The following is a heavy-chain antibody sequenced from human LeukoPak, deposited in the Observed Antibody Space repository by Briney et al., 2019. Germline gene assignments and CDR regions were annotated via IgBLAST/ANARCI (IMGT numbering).Heavy chain of an antibody. CDR3: ARVLRRRDGYNSGY. Sequence: ASVSVSFKASGYTFTSYDINWVRQAGGQGREGMGWMNPNSGNTGYAQKFQGRVTMTRNTSITTAYTELSSLRSEDTAVYYCARVLRRRDGYNSGYWGQGTLVTVSS. CDR2: MNPNSGNT. D-gene: IGHD5-24*01. J-gene: IGHJ4*02. V-gene: IGHV1-8*01. CDR1: GYTFTSYD.